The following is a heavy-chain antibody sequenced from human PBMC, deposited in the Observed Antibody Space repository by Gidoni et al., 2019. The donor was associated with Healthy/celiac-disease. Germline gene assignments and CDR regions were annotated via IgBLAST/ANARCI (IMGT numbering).Heavy chain of an antibody. J-gene: IGHJ4*02. Sequence: QVQLQESGPGLVKPSQTLSLTCTVSGGSISSGSYYWSWIRQPAGKGLEWIGRIYTSGSTTYNPSLKSRVTISVDTSKNQFSLKLSSVTAADTAVYYCARENGEEWELKYRLDYWGQGTLVTVSS. V-gene: IGHV4-61*02. CDR1: GGSISSGSYY. CDR2: IYTSGST. CDR3: ARENGEEWELKYRLDY. D-gene: IGHD1-26*01.